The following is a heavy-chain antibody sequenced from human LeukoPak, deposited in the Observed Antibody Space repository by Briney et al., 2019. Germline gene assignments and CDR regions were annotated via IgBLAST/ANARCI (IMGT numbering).Heavy chain of an antibody. V-gene: IGHV4-34*01. CDR1: GGSFSGYY. Sequence: SETLSLTCAVYGGSFSGYYWSWIRQPPVKGLEWIGEINHSGSTNYNPSLKSRVTISVDTSKNQFSLKLSSVTAADTAVYYCARVGYSSSWYPDAFDIWGQGTMVTVSS. CDR2: INHSGST. D-gene: IGHD6-13*01. J-gene: IGHJ3*02. CDR3: ARVGYSSSWYPDAFDI.